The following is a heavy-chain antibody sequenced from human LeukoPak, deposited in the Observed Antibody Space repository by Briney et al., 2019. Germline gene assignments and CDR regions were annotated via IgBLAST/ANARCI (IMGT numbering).Heavy chain of an antibody. CDR3: AKGGYCSATRSYVGKGMDD. CDR1: GFTFDTYG. V-gene: IGHV3-30*18. Sequence: GGSLRLSCAASGFTFDTYGMHWVRQAPGKGLEWVAVISHDGVDKYYADSVEGRFTISRDNSKNTVSLQVNSLRAEDTAAYYCAKGGYCSATRSYVGKGMDDWGQGTLVTVSS. D-gene: IGHD2-2*01. CDR2: ISHDGVDK. J-gene: IGHJ4*02.